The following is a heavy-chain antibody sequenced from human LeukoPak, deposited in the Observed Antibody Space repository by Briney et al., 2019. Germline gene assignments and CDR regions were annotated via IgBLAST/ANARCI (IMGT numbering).Heavy chain of an antibody. V-gene: IGHV3-30*02. D-gene: IGHD2-2*01. Sequence: PGGSLRLSCAASGFTFSSYGMHWVRQAPGKGLEWVAFIRYDGGNKYYADSVKGRFTISRDNSKNTLYLQMNSLRAEDTAVYYCAAGPAAIDYWGQGTLVTVSS. J-gene: IGHJ4*02. CDR1: GFTFSSYG. CDR2: IRYDGGNK. CDR3: AAGPAAIDY.